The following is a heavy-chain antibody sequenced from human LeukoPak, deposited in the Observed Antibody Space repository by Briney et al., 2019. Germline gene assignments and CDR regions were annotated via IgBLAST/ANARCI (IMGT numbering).Heavy chain of an antibody. CDR2: ISSSSSYI. Sequence: GGSLRLSCAASGFTFSSYSMNWVRQAPGKGLEWVSSISSSSSYIYYADSVKGRFTISRDNAKNSLYLQMNSLRAEDTAVYYCARGSTIVYDYVWGSYRSDAFDIWGQGTMVTVSS. D-gene: IGHD3-16*02. CDR3: ARGSTIVYDYVWGSYRSDAFDI. CDR1: GFTFSSYS. J-gene: IGHJ3*02. V-gene: IGHV3-21*04.